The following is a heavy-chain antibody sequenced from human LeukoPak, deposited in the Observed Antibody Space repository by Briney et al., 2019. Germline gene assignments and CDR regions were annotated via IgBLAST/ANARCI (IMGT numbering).Heavy chain of an antibody. J-gene: IGHJ4*02. Sequence: SETLSLTCTVSGGSISSYYWSWIRQPPGKGLEWIGYIYDSGNTNYNPSLKSRVTISVDTSKNQFSLKVRSVTAADTAVYYCAKGEGDYWGQGTLVTVSS. D-gene: IGHD2-21*01. V-gene: IGHV4-59*01. CDR3: AKGEGDY. CDR2: IYDSGNT. CDR1: GGSISSYY.